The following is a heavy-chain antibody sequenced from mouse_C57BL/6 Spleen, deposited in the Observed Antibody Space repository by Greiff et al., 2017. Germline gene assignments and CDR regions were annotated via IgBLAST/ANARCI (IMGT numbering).Heavy chain of an antibody. D-gene: IGHD2-1*01. CDR2: IHPNSGST. J-gene: IGHJ3*01. Sequence: QVQLQQPGAELVKPGASVKLSCKASGYTFTSYWMHWVKQRPGQGLEWIGMIHPNSGSTNYNEKFKSKATLTVDKSSSTAYMQLSSLTSEDSAVYYCARDYYGNYAAWFAYWGQGTLVTVSA. V-gene: IGHV1-64*01. CDR1: GYTFTSYW. CDR3: ARDYYGNYAAWFAY.